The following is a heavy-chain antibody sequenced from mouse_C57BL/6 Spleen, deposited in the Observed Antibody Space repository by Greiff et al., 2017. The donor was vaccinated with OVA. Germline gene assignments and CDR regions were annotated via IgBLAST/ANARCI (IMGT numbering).Heavy chain of an antibody. CDR2: INPSSGYT. V-gene: IGHV1-4*01. CDR1: GYTFTSYT. Sequence: VQLQQSGAELARPGASVKMSCKASGYTFTSYTMHWVKQRPGQGLEWIGYINPSSGYTKYNQKFKDKATLTADKSSSTAYMQLSSLTSEDSAVYYCARPLYDGYYVGYWGQGTTLTVSS. D-gene: IGHD2-3*01. CDR3: ARPLYDGYYVGY. J-gene: IGHJ2*01.